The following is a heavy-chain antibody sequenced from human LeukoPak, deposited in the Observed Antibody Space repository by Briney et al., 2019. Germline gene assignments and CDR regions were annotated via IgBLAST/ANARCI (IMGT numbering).Heavy chain of an antibody. Sequence: TGGSLRLSCAASGFTFDDYAMHWVRHAPGKGLEWVSLISGDGGSTYYADSVKGRFTISRDNSKNSLYLQMNSLRTEDTALYYCAKVSSSWYLTDYWGQGTLVTVSS. CDR2: ISGDGGST. V-gene: IGHV3-43*02. J-gene: IGHJ4*02. D-gene: IGHD6-13*01. CDR3: AKVSSSWYLTDY. CDR1: GFTFDDYA.